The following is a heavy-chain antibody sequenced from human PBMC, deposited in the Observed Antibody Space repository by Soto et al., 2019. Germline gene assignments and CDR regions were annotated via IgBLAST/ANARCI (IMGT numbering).Heavy chain of an antibody. CDR3: ARAHRHPAGGELNYDSSGYYYGFPYYFDY. J-gene: IGHJ4*02. D-gene: IGHD3-22*01. CDR1: GGSISSYY. Sequence: SETLSLTCTVSGGSISSYYWSWIRQPPGKGLEWIGYIYYSGSTNYNPSLKSRVTISVDTSKNQFSLKLSSVTAADTAVYYCARAHRHPAGGELNYDSSGYYYGFPYYFDYWGQGTLVTVSS. CDR2: IYYSGST. V-gene: IGHV4-59*01.